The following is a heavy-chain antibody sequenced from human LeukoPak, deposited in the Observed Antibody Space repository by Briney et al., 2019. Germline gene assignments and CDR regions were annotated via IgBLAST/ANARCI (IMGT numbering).Heavy chain of an antibody. J-gene: IGHJ5*02. CDR3: ARRRIGYSSGWYDAGNWFDP. D-gene: IGHD6-19*01. CDR2: IYYSGST. Sequence: SETLSLTCTVSGGSISSYYWSWIRQPPGKGLEWIGYIYYSGSTNYNPSLKSRVTISVDTSKNQFSLKLSSVTAADTAVYYCARRRIGYSSGWYDAGNWFDPWGQGTLVTVSS. CDR1: GGSISSYY. V-gene: IGHV4-59*12.